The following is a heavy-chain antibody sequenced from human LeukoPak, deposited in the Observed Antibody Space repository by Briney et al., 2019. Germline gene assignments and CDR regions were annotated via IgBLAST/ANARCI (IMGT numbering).Heavy chain of an antibody. CDR2: IYYSGST. V-gene: IGHV4-59*12. D-gene: IGHD4-17*01. Sequence: SETLSLTCTVSGGSISSYYWSWIRQPPGKGLEWIGYIYYSGSTNYNPSLKSRVTISVDTSKNQFSLKLSSVTAADTAVYYCARRRPLRGLPTGGFDYWGQGTLVTVSS. CDR3: ARRRPLRGLPTGGFDY. CDR1: GGSISSYY. J-gene: IGHJ4*02.